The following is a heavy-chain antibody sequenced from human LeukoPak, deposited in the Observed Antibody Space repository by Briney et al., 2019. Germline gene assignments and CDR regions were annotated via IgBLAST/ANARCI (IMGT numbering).Heavy chain of an antibody. Sequence: GGSLRLSCAASGFTFSSYWMHWVRQAPGKGLVWVSRITSHGTTTNYADSVKGRFTISRDNAKNTLYLQMNSLRAEDTAVYYCARGRRNYYDSSEDDAFDIWGQGTMVTVS. CDR3: ARGRRNYYDSSEDDAFDI. CDR2: ITSHGTTT. V-gene: IGHV3-74*01. D-gene: IGHD3-22*01. J-gene: IGHJ3*02. CDR1: GFTFSSYW.